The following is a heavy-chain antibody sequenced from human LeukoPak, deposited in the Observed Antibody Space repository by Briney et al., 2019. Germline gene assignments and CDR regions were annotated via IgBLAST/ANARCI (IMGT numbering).Heavy chain of an antibody. CDR2: INPNRGNT. CDR3: ARGLSHDSPDAFDM. D-gene: IGHD3-22*01. CDR1: VYTFPSYD. V-gene: IGHV1-8*01. J-gene: IGHJ3*02. Sequence: ASVKVSREASVYTFPSYDINGVRQASGQGLEWMGWINPNRGNTCYAQKFRGGVTMTRNTSISTPYIELSSLRSEDTPVYFCARGLSHDSPDAFDMW.